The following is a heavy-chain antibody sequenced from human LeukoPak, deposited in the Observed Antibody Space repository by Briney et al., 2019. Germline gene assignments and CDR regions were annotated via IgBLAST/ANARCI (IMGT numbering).Heavy chain of an antibody. CDR1: GFTFSDYY. CDR2: ISSSGSTI. J-gene: IGHJ4*02. D-gene: IGHD6-13*01. CDR3: ARFAAAASFDY. V-gene: IGHV3-11*01. Sequence: GGSLRLSCAASGFTFSDYYMSWIRQAPGKGLEWVPYISSSGSTIYYADSVKGRFTISRDNAKNSLYLQMNSLRAEDTAVYYCARFAAAASFDYWGQGTLVTVSS.